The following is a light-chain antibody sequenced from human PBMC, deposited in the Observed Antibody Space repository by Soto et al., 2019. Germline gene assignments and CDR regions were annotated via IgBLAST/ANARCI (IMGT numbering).Light chain of an antibody. CDR3: SAYTARSTLV. J-gene: IGLJ3*02. CDR2: DVR. V-gene: IGLV2-14*03. Sequence: QSALTQPASVSGSAGQSITISCSGTMRDVGAYNLVSWYQQHPGTAPQLIIYDVRNRPSGISSRFSGSRSGNTASLTIAGLQSEDEVEYYCSAYTARSTLVFGGGTKVTVL. CDR1: MRDVGAYNL.